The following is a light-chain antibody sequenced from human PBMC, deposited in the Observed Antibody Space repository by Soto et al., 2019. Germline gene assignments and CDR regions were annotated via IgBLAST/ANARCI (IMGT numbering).Light chain of an antibody. CDR1: QSLVSSDGDAY. Sequence: DFVMTQSPLSLSVTLGQSSSISCGSSQSLVSSDGDAYLNWFHQRPGQSPRRLMYKVSDRDSGVPERFRGNGSGTYFTLTINKVEAEDIGVYFCMQGTHWPWTFGQGTKVDIK. V-gene: IGKV2-30*01. CDR2: KVS. J-gene: IGKJ1*01. CDR3: MQGTHWPWT.